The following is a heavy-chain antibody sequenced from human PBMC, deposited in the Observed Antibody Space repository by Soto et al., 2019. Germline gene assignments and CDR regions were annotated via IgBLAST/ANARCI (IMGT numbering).Heavy chain of an antibody. J-gene: IGHJ3*01. CDR3: ARHEYVSSSYDLLDV. D-gene: IGHD3-22*01. Sequence: PSETLSLTCSVSGGSVTNINYFWAWIRQSPGKVLEWIANIYYTGTTFYNPSLRSRVSMTIDASKNLSSLNLSSVTAADTALYYCARHEYVSSSYDLLDVWGRGTMVTVSS. V-gene: IGHV4-39*01. CDR1: GGSVTNINYF. CDR2: IYYTGTT.